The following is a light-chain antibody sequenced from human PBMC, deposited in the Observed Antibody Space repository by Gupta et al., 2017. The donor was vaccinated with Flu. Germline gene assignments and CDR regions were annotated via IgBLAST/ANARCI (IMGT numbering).Light chain of an antibody. CDR3: HHYGSSPET. Sequence: ELVLTQSPGTLSLSPGERATFSCRASQSISNTYLAWYQQKPGQAPRVLIDGASSRATGIPDMFVGSGSGTHFTLTISRLEPEDFAVYYCHHYGSSPETFGQGTKLQIK. CDR2: GAS. V-gene: IGKV3-20*01. J-gene: IGKJ2*01. CDR1: QSISNTY.